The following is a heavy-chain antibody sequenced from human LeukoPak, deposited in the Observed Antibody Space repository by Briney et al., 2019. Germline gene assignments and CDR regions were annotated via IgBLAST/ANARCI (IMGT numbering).Heavy chain of an antibody. CDR2: INPSGGST. J-gene: IGHJ1*01. CDR3: ARGEGAIAGLEYFQH. Sequence: ASVKVSCKASGYTFTSYYMHWVRQAPGQGLEWMGIINPSGGSTSYAQKFQGRVTMTRDMSTSTVYMELSSLRSEDTAVHYCARGEGAIAGLEYFQHWGQGTLVTVSS. V-gene: IGHV1-46*01. D-gene: IGHD1-26*01. CDR1: GYTFTSYY.